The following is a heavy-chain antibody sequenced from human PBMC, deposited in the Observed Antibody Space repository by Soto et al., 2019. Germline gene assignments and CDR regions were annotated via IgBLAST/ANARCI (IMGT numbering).Heavy chain of an antibody. CDR1: GFTFSNAW. CDR3: TKTFGRDGSCASC. V-gene: IGHV3-15*01. J-gene: IGHJ4*02. D-gene: IGHD2-15*01. CDR2: IKSKTEGGTT. Sequence: EVQLVESGGGLVKPGGSHRLSCAASGFTFSNAWMSWVRQAPGKGLEWVGRIKSKTEGGTTDYAAPVKGRFTISRDDSKNTLYLQMNSLKTEDTAVYYCTKTFGRDGSCASCWGQGTLVTVSS.